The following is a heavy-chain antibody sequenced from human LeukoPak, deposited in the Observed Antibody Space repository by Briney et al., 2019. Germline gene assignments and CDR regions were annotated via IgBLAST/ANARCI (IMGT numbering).Heavy chain of an antibody. D-gene: IGHD6-19*01. CDR1: EFTFSSYW. CDR2: INSDGRTT. J-gene: IGHJ4*02. V-gene: IGHV3-74*01. CDR3: ARDLGRAVAGVGDY. Sequence: GGSLRLSCEASEFTFSSYWMHWVRQAPGKGLVWVSRINSDGRTTIYADSVKGGFTISRDNAKNSLYLQMNSLRAEDTAVYYCARDLGRAVAGVGDYWGQGTLVTVSS.